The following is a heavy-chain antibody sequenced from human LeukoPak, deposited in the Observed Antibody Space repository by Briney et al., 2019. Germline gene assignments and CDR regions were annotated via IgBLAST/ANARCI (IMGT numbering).Heavy chain of an antibody. Sequence: PSETLSLTCTVRGGSISSYYWSWIRQPPGKGLEWIGYISYSGSTNFNPSLKSRVTISVDTSKNQFSLKLSSVTAADTAVYYCARLGRGGIYDYFDYWGQGTLVTVSS. CDR1: GGSISSYY. CDR3: ARLGRGGIYDYFDY. CDR2: ISYSGST. V-gene: IGHV4-59*08. J-gene: IGHJ4*02. D-gene: IGHD2/OR15-2a*01.